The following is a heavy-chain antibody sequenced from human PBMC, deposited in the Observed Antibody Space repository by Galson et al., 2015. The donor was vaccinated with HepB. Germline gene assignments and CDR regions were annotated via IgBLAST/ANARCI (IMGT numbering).Heavy chain of an antibody. J-gene: IGHJ4*02. D-gene: IGHD3-22*01. V-gene: IGHV7-4-1*02. CDR3: ASGLIDYYDSSGLKLDY. CDR2: INTNTGNP. Sequence: SVKVSCKASGYTFTSYAMNWVRQAPGQGLEWMGWINTNTGNPTYAQGFTGRFVFSLDTSVSTAYLQISSLKAEDTAVYYCASGLIDYYDSSGLKLDYWGQGTLVTVSS. CDR1: GYTFTSYA.